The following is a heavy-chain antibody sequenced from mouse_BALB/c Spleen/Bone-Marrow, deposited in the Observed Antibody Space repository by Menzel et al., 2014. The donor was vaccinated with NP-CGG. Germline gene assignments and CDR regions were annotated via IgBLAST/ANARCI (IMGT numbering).Heavy chain of an antibody. CDR3: TRSGPGFAY. J-gene: IGHJ3*01. CDR2: INPSSGGT. CDR1: GYTFTSYY. V-gene: IGHV1S81*02. Sequence: VHLVESGAELVKPGASVKLSCKASGYTFTSYYMYWVKQRPGQGLEWIGEINPSSGGTNFNEKVKSKATLTVDKSSSTAYMQLSSLTSEDSAVYYYTRSGPGFAYWGQGTLVTVSA.